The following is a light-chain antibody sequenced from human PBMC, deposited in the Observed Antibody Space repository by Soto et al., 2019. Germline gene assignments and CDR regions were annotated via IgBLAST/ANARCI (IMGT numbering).Light chain of an antibody. CDR2: DAS. Sequence: DIQMTQSPSTLSASIGARVTITCRASESIRTWLAWYQHKPGKAPKFLIYDASSLESGVPSRFSGSGSGTEFTLTISNLQPDDFETYFCQQYHNYPRTFGQGTKVESK. CDR1: ESIRTW. CDR3: QQYHNYPRT. V-gene: IGKV1-5*01. J-gene: IGKJ1*01.